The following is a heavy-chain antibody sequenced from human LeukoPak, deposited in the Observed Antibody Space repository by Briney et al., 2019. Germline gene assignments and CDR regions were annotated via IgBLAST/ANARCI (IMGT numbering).Heavy chain of an antibody. J-gene: IGHJ5*02. CDR1: GFTFDDYA. D-gene: IGHD3-10*01. Sequence: RAGRSLRLSCAASGFTFDDYAMHWVRQAPGKDLEWVSGISWNSGSIGYADSVKGRFTISRDNAKNSLYLQMNSLRAEDTAVYYCAKDQPVLLWFGESHNWFDPWGQGTLVTVSS. CDR2: ISWNSGSI. V-gene: IGHV3-9*01. CDR3: AKDQPVLLWFGESHNWFDP.